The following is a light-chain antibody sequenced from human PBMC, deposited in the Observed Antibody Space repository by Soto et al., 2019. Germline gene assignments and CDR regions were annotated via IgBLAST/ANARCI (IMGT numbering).Light chain of an antibody. V-gene: IGLV1-44*01. J-gene: IGLJ2*01. Sequence: QSVLTQPPSASGTPGQRVTISCSGSSSNIGGNIVNWYQQLPGAAPKLLIYSDNHRPSGVPDRFSGSKSGTSASLAISGLQSEDEADYYCAAWDDSLSGVVFGGGTKLTVL. CDR1: SSNIGGNI. CDR2: SDN. CDR3: AAWDDSLSGVV.